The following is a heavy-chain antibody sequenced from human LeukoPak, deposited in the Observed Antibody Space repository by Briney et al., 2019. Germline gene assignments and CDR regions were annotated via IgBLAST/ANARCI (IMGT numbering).Heavy chain of an antibody. CDR2: INPSGGST. CDR3: ARESSTSSLVYYYGMDV. D-gene: IGHD6-6*01. CDR1: GDTFTSYL. V-gene: IGHV1-46*01. Sequence: ASVKVSCKASGDTFTSYLMHWMRQAPGQRLEGMGMINPSGGSTTYAQKSQGRVTMTRDTSTSTVYMELSSLRSEDTAMYYCARESSTSSLVYYYGMDVWGQGTTVTVSS. J-gene: IGHJ6*02.